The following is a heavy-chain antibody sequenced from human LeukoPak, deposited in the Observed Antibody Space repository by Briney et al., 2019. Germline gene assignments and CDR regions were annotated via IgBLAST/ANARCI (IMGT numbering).Heavy chain of an antibody. CDR2: IFYSGTT. CDR3: ARHLYSESYYF. D-gene: IGHD1-26*01. V-gene: IGHV4-39*01. J-gene: IGHJ4*02. Sequence: SETLSLTCTVSGGSISSNSHYWGWIRQTPGKGLERIGSIFYSGTTYYNPSLKSRVTISIDTSKNQFSLKLSSVTAADTAVYYCARHLYSESYYFWGQGTLVTVSS. CDR1: GGSISSNSHY.